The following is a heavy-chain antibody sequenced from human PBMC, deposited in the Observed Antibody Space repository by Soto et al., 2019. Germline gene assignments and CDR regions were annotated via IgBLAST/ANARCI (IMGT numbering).Heavy chain of an antibody. CDR2: IYYVLST. CDR1: GGSIISYY. CDR3: AGMNRSGLTDY. Sequence: PSETLSLTCTVSGGSIISYYCSWIRQPPLKVLEWVGCIYYVLSTNYSPSLKSRGTGSLDTAKKRVARKLSSVTASDTAVYYCAGMNRSGLTDYWGQGTMVTVSS. D-gene: IGHD6-19*01. V-gene: IGHV4-59*08. J-gene: IGHJ4*02.